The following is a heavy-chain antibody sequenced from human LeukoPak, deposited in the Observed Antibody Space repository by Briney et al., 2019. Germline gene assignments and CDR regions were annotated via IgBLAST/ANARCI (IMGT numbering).Heavy chain of an antibody. V-gene: IGHV3-30*03. J-gene: IGHJ4*02. CDR2: ISYDGSNK. CDR1: GFTFSSYG. Sequence: GGSLRLSCAASGFTFSSYGMHWVRQAPGKGLEGVAVISYDGSNKYYADSVKGRFTISRDNSKNTLYLQMNSLRAEDTAVYYCARDGTSTDDYWGQGTLVTVSS. D-gene: IGHD2-2*01. CDR3: ARDGTSTDDY.